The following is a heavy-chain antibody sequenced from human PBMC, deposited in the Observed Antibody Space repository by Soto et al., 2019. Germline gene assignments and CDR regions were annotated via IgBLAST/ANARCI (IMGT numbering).Heavy chain of an antibody. J-gene: IGHJ3*02. V-gene: IGHV3-30*03. CDR3: ARGGYDSSGYYYVGAFDI. D-gene: IGHD3-22*01. Sequence: GGSLRLSCAASGFTFSSYGMHWVRQAPGKGLEWVAVISYDGSNKYYADSVKGRFTISRDNSKNTLYLQMNSLRAEDTAVYYCARGGYDSSGYYYVGAFDIWGQGTMVTVSS. CDR1: GFTFSSYG. CDR2: ISYDGSNK.